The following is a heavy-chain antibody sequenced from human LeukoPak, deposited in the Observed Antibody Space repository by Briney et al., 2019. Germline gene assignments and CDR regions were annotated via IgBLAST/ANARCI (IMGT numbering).Heavy chain of an antibody. CDR3: ARDFNLLAPTFGY. CDR2: IIPILGIA. Sequence: SVKVSCKASGGTFSSYAISWVRQAPGQRLEWMGRIIPILGIANYAQKFQGRVTITADKSTSTAYMELSSLRSEDTAVYYCARDFNLLAPTFGYWGQGTLVTVSS. J-gene: IGHJ4*02. D-gene: IGHD3-10*01. CDR1: GGTFSSYA. V-gene: IGHV1-69*04.